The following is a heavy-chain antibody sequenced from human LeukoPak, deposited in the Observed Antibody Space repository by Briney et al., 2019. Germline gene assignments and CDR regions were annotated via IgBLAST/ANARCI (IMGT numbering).Heavy chain of an antibody. J-gene: IGHJ5*02. CDR1: GFTVSDYY. Sequence: GGSLRLSCAASGFTVSDYYMSWIRQAPGKGLEWVSYISSSGSTIYYADSVKGRFTISRDNAKNSLYLQMNSLRAEDTAVYYCARDRGEPTVAATNRFDPWGQGTLVTVSS. CDR2: ISSSGSTI. V-gene: IGHV3-11*04. CDR3: ARDRGEPTVAATNRFDP. D-gene: IGHD2-15*01.